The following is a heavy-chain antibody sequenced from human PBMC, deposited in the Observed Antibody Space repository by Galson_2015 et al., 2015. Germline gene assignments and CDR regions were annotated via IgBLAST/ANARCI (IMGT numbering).Heavy chain of an antibody. CDR1: GFSFNSYA. V-gene: IGHV3-23*01. Sequence: SLRLSCAASGFSFNSYAMTWIRQAPENGLEWVSGIDGSGGSTIYADSVKGRFTVSRDNSKNTLYLQMNSLRVEDTAVYYCANYYFDSSNYPSPPRFDPWGQGALVTVSS. CDR2: IDGSGGST. J-gene: IGHJ5*02. D-gene: IGHD3-22*01. CDR3: ANYYFDSSNYPSPPRFDP.